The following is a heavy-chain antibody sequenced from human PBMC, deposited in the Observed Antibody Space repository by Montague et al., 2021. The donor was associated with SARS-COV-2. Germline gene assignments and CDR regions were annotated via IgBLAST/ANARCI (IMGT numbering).Heavy chain of an antibody. J-gene: IGHJ4*02. D-gene: IGHD3-3*01. Sequence: SLRLSCAASGFTFSSYAMSWVRQAPGKGLEWVSAISGSSGSTYYADSVKGRFTISRDNSKNTLYLQMNSLRAEDTAVYYCAKEGYYDFWSPQCYFDYWGQGTLVTVSS. CDR3: AKEGYYDFWSPQCYFDY. CDR1: GFTFSSYA. CDR2: ISGSSGST. V-gene: IGHV3-23*01.